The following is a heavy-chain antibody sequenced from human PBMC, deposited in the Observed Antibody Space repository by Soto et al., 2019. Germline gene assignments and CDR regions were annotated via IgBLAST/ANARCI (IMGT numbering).Heavy chain of an antibody. Sequence: PSETLSLTCAVYGGSFSGYYWSWIRQPPGKGLEWIGEINHSGSTNYNPSLKSRVTISEDTSKNQFSLQLNSVTPEDTAVYYCARDPVGGSRSYAFDIWGQGTMVTVSS. CDR2: INHSGST. V-gene: IGHV4-34*01. CDR1: GGSFSGYY. J-gene: IGHJ3*02. D-gene: IGHD1-26*01. CDR3: ARDPVGGSRSYAFDI.